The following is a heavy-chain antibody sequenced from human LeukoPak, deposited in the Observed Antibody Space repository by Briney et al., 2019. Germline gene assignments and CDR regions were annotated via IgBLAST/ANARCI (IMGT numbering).Heavy chain of an antibody. J-gene: IGHJ4*02. V-gene: IGHV4-59*02. CDR1: GDSVTSTY. Sequence: SETLSLACSVSGDSVTSTYWSWIRQPPGKGLEWIAYGHHSESSNYNPSFRSRVTIPVDTSRNQFSLRLTSVTAADTAVYYCARESAGSLHDSTAAFHYWGQGILVIVSS. CDR2: GHHSESS. D-gene: IGHD2-8*02. CDR3: ARESAGSLHDSTAAFHY.